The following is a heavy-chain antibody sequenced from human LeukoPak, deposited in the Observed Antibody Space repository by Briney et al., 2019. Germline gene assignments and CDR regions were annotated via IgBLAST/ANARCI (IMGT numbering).Heavy chain of an antibody. D-gene: IGHD3-16*01. CDR1: GFTFSSYG. Sequence: PGGSLRLSCAASGFTFSSYGMHWVRQAPGKGLEWVAVIWYDGSNKYYADSVKGRFTISRDNSKNTLYLQMNSLRAEDTAVYYCARDPISGIMITFGGVMSFYFDYWGQGTLVTVSS. J-gene: IGHJ4*02. CDR3: ARDPISGIMITFGGVMSFYFDY. V-gene: IGHV3-33*08. CDR2: IWYDGSNK.